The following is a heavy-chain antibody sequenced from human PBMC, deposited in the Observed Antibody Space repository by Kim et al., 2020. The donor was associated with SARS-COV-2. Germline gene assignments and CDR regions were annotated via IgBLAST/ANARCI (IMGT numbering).Heavy chain of an antibody. D-gene: IGHD5-12*01. V-gene: IGHV3-64D*09. J-gene: IGHJ4*02. CDR1: GFSFSNYA. CDR2: INSNGGNT. CDR3: VKARDGYNLGDY. Sequence: GGSLRLSCSASGFSFSNYAMNWVRQAPGKGLEYVSIINSNGGNTFYADSVKGRFTISRDNSNNTLSLQMSSLRAEDTAVYYCVKARDGYNLGDYWGQGILVTVSS.